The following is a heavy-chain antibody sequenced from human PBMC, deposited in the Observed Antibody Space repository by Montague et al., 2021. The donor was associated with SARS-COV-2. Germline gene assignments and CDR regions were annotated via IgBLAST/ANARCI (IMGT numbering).Heavy chain of an antibody. D-gene: IGHD5-24*01. CDR3: AREDRWNWFDP. CDR1: GGSINSSY. Sequence: SETLSLTCTVSGGSINSSYWSWIRQPPGKGLEWIGYIYYRGSTNYNPSLETRVTISVDTSKNQFSVKLSSVTAADTAVYYCAREDRWNWFDPWGQGTLVIVSS. CDR2: IYYRGST. J-gene: IGHJ5*02. V-gene: IGHV4-59*01.